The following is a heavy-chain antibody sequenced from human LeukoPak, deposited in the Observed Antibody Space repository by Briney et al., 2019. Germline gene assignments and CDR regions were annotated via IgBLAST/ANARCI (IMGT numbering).Heavy chain of an antibody. J-gene: IGHJ4*02. CDR3: ATASGWSYYFDS. CDR1: GDSISSNNYY. D-gene: IGHD6-19*01. Sequence: SEALSLTCTVSGDSISSNNYYWGWIRRPPGKGLEWIGNVYYSGTTYYNPSLKSRVTISDDTSKNQFSLTLTSVTAADTAVYYCATASGWSYYFDSWGQGTLVTVSS. CDR2: VYYSGTT. V-gene: IGHV4-39*01.